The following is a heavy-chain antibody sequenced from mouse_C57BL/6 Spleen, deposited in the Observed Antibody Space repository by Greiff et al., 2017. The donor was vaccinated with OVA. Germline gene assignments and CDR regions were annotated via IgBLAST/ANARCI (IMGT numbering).Heavy chain of an antibody. CDR1: GYTFTSYW. Sequence: QVQLQQPGAELVMPGASVKLSCKASGYTFTSYWMHWVKQRPGQGLEWIGEIDPSDSYTNYNQKFKGKSTLTVDKSSSTAYMQLSSLTSEDSAVYYCARGYGNYLDYWGQGTTLTVSS. CDR3: ARGYGNYLDY. V-gene: IGHV1-69*01. J-gene: IGHJ2*01. CDR2: IDPSDSYT. D-gene: IGHD2-10*02.